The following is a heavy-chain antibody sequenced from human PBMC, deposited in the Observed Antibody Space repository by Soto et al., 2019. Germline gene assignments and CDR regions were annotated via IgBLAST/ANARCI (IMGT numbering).Heavy chain of an antibody. D-gene: IGHD6-19*01. CDR1: GFTFSNYW. CDR2: IKQDGSDK. Sequence: GGSLRLSCAASGFTFSNYWMTLVRQAPGKGLEWVATIKQDGSDKYYVDSVKGRFTISRDNAKNSLYLQMNSLRAEDTAVYYCARAGQWLVRDVFDIWGQGTMVTVSS. CDR3: ARAGQWLVRDVFDI. V-gene: IGHV3-7*01. J-gene: IGHJ3*02.